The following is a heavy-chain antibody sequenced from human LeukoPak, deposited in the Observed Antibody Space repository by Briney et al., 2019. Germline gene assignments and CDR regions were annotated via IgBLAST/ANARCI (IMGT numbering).Heavy chain of an antibody. J-gene: IGHJ4*02. D-gene: IGHD3-9*01. V-gene: IGHV4-59*01. CDR2: IYYSGST. CDR3: ARTKKADILTGYFPDY. CDR1: GGSISSYY. Sequence: KPSETLSLTCTVSGGSISSYYWSWIWQPPGKGLEWIGYIYYSGSTNYNPSLKSRVTISVDTSKNQFSLKLSSVTAADTAVYYCARTKKADILTGYFPDYWGQGTLVTVSS.